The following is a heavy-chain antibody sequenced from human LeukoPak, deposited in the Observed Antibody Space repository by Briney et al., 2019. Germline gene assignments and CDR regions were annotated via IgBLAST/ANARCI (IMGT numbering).Heavy chain of an antibody. V-gene: IGHV4-34*01. J-gene: IGHJ3*02. D-gene: IGHD2-2*01. CDR3: VQSLTNDAFDI. CDR1: GGSFSGYY. Sequence: SETLSLTCAVYGGSFSGYYWSWIRQPPGEGLEWIGEINHSGSTNHNPSLKSRVTISVDTSKNQFSLKLSSVTAADTAVYYCVQSLTNDAFDIWGQGTMVTVSS. CDR2: INHSGST.